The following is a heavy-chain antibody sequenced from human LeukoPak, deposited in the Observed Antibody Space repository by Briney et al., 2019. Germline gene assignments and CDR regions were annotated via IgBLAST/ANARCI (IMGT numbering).Heavy chain of an antibody. Sequence: GGALRISRGAPGITLCRYWMGLVGQAPGEGPEGGANIKYDGNEEYYVDSLKGRFTISRDNAKSSLYLQLNSLRVEDTAVYYCKSGGAAPGSFDYWGQGTLVTVSP. CDR3: KSGGAAPGSFDY. CDR2: IKYDGNEE. CDR1: GITLCRYW. V-gene: IGHV3-7*02. J-gene: IGHJ4*02. D-gene: IGHD1-1*01.